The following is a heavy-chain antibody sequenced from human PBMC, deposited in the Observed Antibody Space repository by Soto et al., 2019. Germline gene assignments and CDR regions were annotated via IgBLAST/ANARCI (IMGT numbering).Heavy chain of an antibody. CDR2: ISWNSGTI. D-gene: IGHD2-8*02. J-gene: IGHJ6*02. CDR3: AKSTGGTANGMGV. V-gene: IGHV3-9*01. CDR1: GFSFDDYA. Sequence: EVQVVESGGGLVQPGRSLRLSCAASGFSFDDYAMHWVRQAPGKGLEWVSGISWNSGTIGYADSVKGRFTISRDNAKNSVYLQMNSLRAEDTALYYCAKSTGGTANGMGVWGQGTTVTVSS.